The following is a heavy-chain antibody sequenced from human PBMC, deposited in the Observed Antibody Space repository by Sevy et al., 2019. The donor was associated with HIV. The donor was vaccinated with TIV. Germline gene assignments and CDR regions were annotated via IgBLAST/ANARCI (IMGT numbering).Heavy chain of an antibody. V-gene: IGHV3-30*03. Sequence: GGSLRLSCVTSGFTFRTSGMHWVRQSPGKGLEWVAVISYDEAHKNYADSVKGRFSISKDNSKNTLYLQMQSLRADDTAVYFCARDPHSVPHWGSFDSWGQGTLVTVSS. CDR3: ARDPHSVPHWGSFDS. D-gene: IGHD3-16*01. CDR1: GFTFRTSG. CDR2: ISYDEAHK. J-gene: IGHJ4*02.